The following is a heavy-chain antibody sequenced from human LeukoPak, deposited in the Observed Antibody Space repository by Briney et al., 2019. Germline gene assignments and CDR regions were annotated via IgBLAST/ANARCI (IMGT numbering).Heavy chain of an antibody. J-gene: IGHJ4*02. CDR3: ARGAKWAYYFDY. CDR1: GFTFSDYY. Sequence: GGSLRLSCAASGFTFSDYYVSWIRQTPGKGLEWVSYISSSGSTIYYADSVKGRFTISRDNAKDTLYLHMNSLTAEDTAVYYCARGAKWAYYFDYWGQGTLVTVSS. CDR2: ISSSGSTI. D-gene: IGHD1-26*01. V-gene: IGHV3-11*04.